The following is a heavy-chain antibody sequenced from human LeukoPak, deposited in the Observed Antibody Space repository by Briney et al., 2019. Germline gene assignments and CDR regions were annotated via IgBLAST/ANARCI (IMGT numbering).Heavy chain of an antibody. CDR1: GFTFSSYS. CDR2: ISSSSSYI. Sequence: RPGGSLRLSCAASGFTFSSYSMNWVRQAPGKGLEWVSSISSSSSYIYYADSVKGRFTISRDNAKNSLYLQMNSLRAEDTAVYYCARRRGYSYGYGGLDYWGQGTLVTVSS. D-gene: IGHD5-18*01. CDR3: ARRRGYSYGYGGLDY. V-gene: IGHV3-21*01. J-gene: IGHJ4*02.